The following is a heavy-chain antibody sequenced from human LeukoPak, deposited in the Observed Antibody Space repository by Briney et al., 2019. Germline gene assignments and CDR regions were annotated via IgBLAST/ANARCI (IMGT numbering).Heavy chain of an antibody. J-gene: IGHJ4*02. D-gene: IGHD3-10*01. CDR3: AKADGSGSYSFDY. CDR2: ISSSGSTI. V-gene: IGHV3-11*01. Sequence: GGSLRLSCAASGFTFSDYYMSWIRQAPGKGLEWVSYISSSGSTIYYADSVKGRFTISRDNAKNSLYLQMNSLRAEDTAVYYCAKADGSGSYSFDYWGQGTLVTVSS. CDR1: GFTFSDYY.